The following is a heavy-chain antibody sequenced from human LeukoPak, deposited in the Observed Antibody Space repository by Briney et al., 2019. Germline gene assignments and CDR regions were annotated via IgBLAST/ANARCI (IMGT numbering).Heavy chain of an antibody. J-gene: IGHJ4*02. CDR3: TRPLGVYCSGGSCYSN. D-gene: IGHD2-15*01. CDR1: GFTFSGSA. CDR2: IRSKANSYAT. V-gene: IGHV3-73*01. Sequence: GESLRLSCAASGFTFSGSAMHWVRQASGKGLEWVGRIRSKANSYATAYAASVKGRFTISRDDSKNTAYLQMNSLKPEDTAVYYCTRPLGVYCSGGSCYSNWGQGTLVTVSS.